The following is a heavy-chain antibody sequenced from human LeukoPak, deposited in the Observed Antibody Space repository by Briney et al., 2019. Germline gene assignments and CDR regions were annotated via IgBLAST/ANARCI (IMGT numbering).Heavy chain of an antibody. D-gene: IGHD2-15*01. CDR3: ARDQGAATPRGRGGAIDY. J-gene: IGHJ4*02. CDR2: ISYDGSNK. V-gene: IGHV3-30*04. Sequence: AGGSLRLSCAASGFTFSSYAMHWVRQAPGKGLEWVAVISYDGSNKYYADSVKGRFTISRDNSKNTLYLQMNSLRAEDTAVYYCARDQGAATPRGRGGAIDYWGQGTLVTVSS. CDR1: GFTFSSYA.